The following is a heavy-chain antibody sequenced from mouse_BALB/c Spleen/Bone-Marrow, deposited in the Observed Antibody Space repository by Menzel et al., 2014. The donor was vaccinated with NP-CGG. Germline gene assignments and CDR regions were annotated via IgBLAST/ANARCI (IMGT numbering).Heavy chain of an antibody. J-gene: IGHJ4*01. CDR2: ILPGSGST. V-gene: IGHV1-9*01. CDR1: GYTLSSYW. D-gene: IGHD2-10*01. Sequence: QVQLQQSGAELMKPGASMKISCKATGYTLSSYWIERVKQRPGHGLEWIGEILPGSGSTNYNERFKGKATFTADTSSNTAYMQLSSLTSEDSAVYYCARAYYVNYDAMDYWGQGTSVTVSS. CDR3: ARAYYVNYDAMDY.